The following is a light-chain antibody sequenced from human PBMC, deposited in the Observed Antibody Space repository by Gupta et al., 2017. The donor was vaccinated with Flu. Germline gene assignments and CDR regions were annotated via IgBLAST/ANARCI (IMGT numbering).Light chain of an antibody. J-gene: IGLJ3*02. CDR2: DDT. CDR1: AFPKTY. CDR3: FSKDSSGNHRL. Sequence: SYELTQPPSVSVSAGQTERITCSGDAFPKTYASWYQQKSGQPLVLVIYDDTKRPCGIPARFSGSSSGTMARPIISEAQVEDEADYYGFSKDSSGNHRLFGVGTKITVL. V-gene: IGLV3-10*01.